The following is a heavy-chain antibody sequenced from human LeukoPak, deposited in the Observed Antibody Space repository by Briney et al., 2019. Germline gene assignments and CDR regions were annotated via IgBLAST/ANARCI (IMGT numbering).Heavy chain of an antibody. V-gene: IGHV3-33*06. Sequence: GGSLRLSCAASGFTFSNYGMHWVRQSPGKGLEWVAVIWHDGSNKYYADYVKGRFTISRDNSKNMLYLQMNSLRAEDTAVYYCANNFEYWGQGPLVTVSS. CDR3: ANNFEY. CDR1: GFTFSNYG. J-gene: IGHJ4*02. CDR2: IWHDGSNK.